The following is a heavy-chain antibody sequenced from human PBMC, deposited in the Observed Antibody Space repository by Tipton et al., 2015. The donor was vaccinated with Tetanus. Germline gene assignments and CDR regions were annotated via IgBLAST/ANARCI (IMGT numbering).Heavy chain of an antibody. J-gene: IGHJ4*02. D-gene: IGHD5-12*01. CDR2: IYHSGSA. Sequence: TLSLTCTVSGASISSDDYYWSWIRQSPGKGLEWIGYIYHSGSAYYSPSLRRRLSMSVDASKNQFSLKLKSVTAADTAIYYCAREGIVAERDHWGQGTLVTVSS. CDR1: GASISSDDYY. CDR3: AREGIVAERDH. V-gene: IGHV4-30-4*01.